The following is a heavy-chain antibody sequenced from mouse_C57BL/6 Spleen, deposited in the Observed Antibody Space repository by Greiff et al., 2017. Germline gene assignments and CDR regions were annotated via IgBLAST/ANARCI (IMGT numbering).Heavy chain of an antibody. CDR1: GFTFSSYG. J-gene: IGHJ4*01. V-gene: IGHV5-6*02. CDR2: ISSGGSYT. D-gene: IGHD1-1*01. CDR3: ARHSSPNAMDY. Sequence: DVKLVESGGDLVKPGGSLKLSCAASGFTFSSYGMSWVRQTPDKRLEWVATISSGGSYTYYPDSVKGRFTISRDNAKNTLYLQMSSLKSEDTAMYYCARHSSPNAMDYWGQGTSVTVSS.